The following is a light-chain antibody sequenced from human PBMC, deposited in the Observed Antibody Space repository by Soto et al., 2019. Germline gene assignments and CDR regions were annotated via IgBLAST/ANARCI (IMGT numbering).Light chain of an antibody. J-gene: IGKJ1*01. CDR3: QKCVSSPWT. V-gene: IGKV3-20*01. Sequence: EIVLTQSPGTLSLSPGERATLSCRASQSVSSTYLAWYQQKPGQAPSLLIYGASSRATGIPDRFSAGGSGGVFSLTISKVEPEGFAVYYCQKCVSSPWTFGQGTQVAIK. CDR2: GAS. CDR1: QSVSSTY.